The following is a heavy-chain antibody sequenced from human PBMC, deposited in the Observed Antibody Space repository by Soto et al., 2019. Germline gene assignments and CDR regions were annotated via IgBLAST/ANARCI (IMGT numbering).Heavy chain of an antibody. CDR3: TTAPDIVVVPAAMGSLYYYYYMDV. J-gene: IGHJ6*03. Sequence: GGSLRLSCAASGFTFSNAWMSWVRQAPGKGLEWVGRIKSKTDGGTTDYAAPVKGRFTISRDDSKNTLYLQMNSLKTEDTAVYYCTTAPDIVVVPAAMGSLYYYYYMDVWGKGTTVTVSS. CDR1: GFTFSNAW. D-gene: IGHD2-2*01. CDR2: IKSKTDGGTT. V-gene: IGHV3-15*01.